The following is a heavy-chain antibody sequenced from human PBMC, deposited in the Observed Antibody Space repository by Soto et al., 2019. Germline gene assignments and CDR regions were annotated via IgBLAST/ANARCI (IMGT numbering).Heavy chain of an antibody. CDR1: GSTFSRYA. CDR2: ISGNGDAP. V-gene: IGHV3-64D*06. J-gene: IGHJ4*02. Sequence: GGALRLTSSASGSTFSRYAVLWVRQATGKGREYVSGISGNGDAPFYADSVKGRLTSSRDDSNNTLSLQMSTLSADDPAVYYCVEGRGGNNSDFFDWGQVALDTVS. CDR3: VEGRGGNNSDFFD. D-gene: IGHD5-12*01.